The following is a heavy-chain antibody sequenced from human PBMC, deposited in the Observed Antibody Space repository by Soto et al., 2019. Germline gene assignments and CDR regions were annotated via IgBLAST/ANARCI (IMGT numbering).Heavy chain of an antibody. CDR1: GFIVSDTY. D-gene: IGHD2-15*01. J-gene: IGHJ3*02. Sequence: EVQLVESGGGLVQPGGSLRLSCTASGFIVSDTYMNWVRQAPGKGLEWVSVISNRGDTYYADSVRGRFSVSRDIADNTVHLQMNNLRVEDTAVYYCAREPRYCRGGSCSITGDAFDIWGQGTMVTVSS. CDR3: AREPRYCRGGSCSITGDAFDI. V-gene: IGHV3-66*01. CDR2: ISNRGDT.